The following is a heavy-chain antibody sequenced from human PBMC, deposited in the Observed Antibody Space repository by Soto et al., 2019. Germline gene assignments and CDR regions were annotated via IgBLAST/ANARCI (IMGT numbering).Heavy chain of an antibody. J-gene: IGHJ5*02. CDR1: GFSLSTSGVG. CDR3: AHSPPSTSLRRWFDP. D-gene: IGHD2-2*01. V-gene: IGHV2-5*02. CDR2: IYWDDDK. Sequence: QITLKESGPTLVNPTQTLTLTCTFSGFSLSTSGVGVGWIRQPPGKALEWLALIYWDDDKWYSPSLKSRLTVTQDTSKSQVVLTMTNLDPVDTATYCCAHSPPSTSLRRWFDPWGQGTLVTVSS.